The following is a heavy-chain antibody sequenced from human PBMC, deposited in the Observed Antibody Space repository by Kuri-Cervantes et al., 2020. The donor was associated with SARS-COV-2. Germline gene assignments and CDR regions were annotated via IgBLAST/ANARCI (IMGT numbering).Heavy chain of an antibody. CDR3: ARDPGGTS. Sequence: SLIISCAAAGFTFSSYAMHWVRRTPGKGLKWVAVISYDGSNKYYADSVNGRFTISRNKSKNTLYLQMNSLWAEDTAVYYCARDPGGTSWGQGTLVTVSS. CDR2: ISYDGSNK. D-gene: IGHD3-16*01. V-gene: IGHV3-30-3*01. CDR1: GFTFSSYA. J-gene: IGHJ4*02.